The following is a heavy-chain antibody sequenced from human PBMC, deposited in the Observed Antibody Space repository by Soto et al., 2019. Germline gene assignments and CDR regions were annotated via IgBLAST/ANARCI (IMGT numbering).Heavy chain of an antibody. CDR1: GYTFTDHY. D-gene: IGHD3-10*01. CDR3: AYGSGSYLHYFEY. CDR2: VDPAESET. Sequence: ASVKVSCKVSGYTFTDHYVHWVQQAPGKGLEWLGLVDPAESETIYAEKFQGRVTITADTSTDTAYMELRSLRSEDTGVYYCAYGSGSYLHYFEYWGQGTLVTVSS. V-gene: IGHV1-69-2*01. J-gene: IGHJ4*02.